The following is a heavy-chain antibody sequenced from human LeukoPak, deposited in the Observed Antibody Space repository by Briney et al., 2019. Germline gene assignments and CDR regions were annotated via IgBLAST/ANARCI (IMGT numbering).Heavy chain of an antibody. CDR1: GYTFTSYD. D-gene: IGHD4-17*01. J-gene: IGHJ5*02. CDR3: ARAYGDYGDNWFDP. Sequence: ASVKVSCKASGYTFTSYDINWVRQATGQGLEWMGWKNPNSGNTGYAQKFQGRVTMTRNTSISTAYMELSSLRSEDTAVYYCARAYGDYGDNWFDPWGQGTLVTVSS. V-gene: IGHV1-8*01. CDR2: KNPNSGNT.